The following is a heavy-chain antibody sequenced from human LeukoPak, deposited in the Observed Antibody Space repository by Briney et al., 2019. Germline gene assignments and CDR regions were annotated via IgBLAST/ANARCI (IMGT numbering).Heavy chain of an antibody. J-gene: IGHJ4*02. V-gene: IGHV4-39*01. D-gene: IGHD6-19*01. CDR3: AGRRSGIAVAGTRRDY. Sequence: PSETLSLTCTVSGGSISSSIYYWGWIRQPPGKGLEWIGSIRYSGSTFDNPSLRSRVTMSIDTSKNQFSLKLTFVTAADTAVYYCAGRRSGIAVAGTRRDYWGQGSLVTVST. CDR2: IRYSGST. CDR1: GGSISSSIYY.